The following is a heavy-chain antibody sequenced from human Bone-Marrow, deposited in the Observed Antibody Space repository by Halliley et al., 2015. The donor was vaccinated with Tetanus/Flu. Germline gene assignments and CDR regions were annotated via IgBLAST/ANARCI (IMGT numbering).Heavy chain of an antibody. J-gene: IGHJ4*02. D-gene: IGHD3-16*02. Sequence: TLSLTCTVSDDSMNSNIYYWGWIRQPPGQGLEWIGSIYHGGDTYYNSSIRSRVTMSVDTSKNQFSLKMRSVTAADTAVYYCARHYRHWLFDYWGQGTLVTVSS. V-gene: IGHV4-39*01. CDR3: ARHYRHWLFDY. CDR2: IYHGGDT. CDR1: DDSMNSNIYY.